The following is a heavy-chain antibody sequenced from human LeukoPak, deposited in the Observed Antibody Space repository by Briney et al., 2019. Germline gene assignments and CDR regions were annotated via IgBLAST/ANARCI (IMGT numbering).Heavy chain of an antibody. J-gene: IGHJ4*02. V-gene: IGHV3-48*01. CDR1: GFTFSDHS. D-gene: IGHD5-24*01. Sequence: GGSLRLSCTASGFTFSDHSMNWVRQAPGKGLEWVSYISRTSSATYYADSVKGRFTISRENSKNTLYLQMNSLRAEDTAVYYCAKDRWDGYNYFGYWGQGTLVTVSS. CDR3: AKDRWDGYNYFGY. CDR2: ISRTSSAT.